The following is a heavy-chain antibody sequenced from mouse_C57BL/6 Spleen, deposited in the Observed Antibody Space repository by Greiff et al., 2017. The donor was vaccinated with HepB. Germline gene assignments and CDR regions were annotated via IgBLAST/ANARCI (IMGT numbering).Heavy chain of an antibody. CDR3: TRGGGNY. Sequence: QVQLKESGAELVRPGASVTLSCKASGYTFTDYEMHWVKQTPVHGLEWIGAIDPETGGTAYNQKFKGKAILTADKSSSTAYMELRSLTSEDSAVYYCTRGGGNYWGQGTLVTVSA. D-gene: IGHD2-1*01. J-gene: IGHJ3*01. CDR2: IDPETGGT. CDR1: GYTFTDYE. V-gene: IGHV1-15*01.